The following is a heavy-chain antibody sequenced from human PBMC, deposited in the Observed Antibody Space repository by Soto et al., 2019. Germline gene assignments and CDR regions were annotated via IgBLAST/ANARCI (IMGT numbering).Heavy chain of an antibody. CDR1: GFTFNRYW. CDR2: IKEDGSEK. J-gene: IGHJ4*02. V-gene: IGHV3-7*03. CDR3: ARIVSGRDYGDSIDY. D-gene: IGHD4-17*01. Sequence: GGALRLSCAVSGFTFNRYWLTWVRDAPGKGLEWVANIKEDGSEKYYVDSVKGRFTTSRDNAKNSLYLQMNSLRAEDTAVYYCARIVSGRDYGDSIDYWGQGTLVTVSS.